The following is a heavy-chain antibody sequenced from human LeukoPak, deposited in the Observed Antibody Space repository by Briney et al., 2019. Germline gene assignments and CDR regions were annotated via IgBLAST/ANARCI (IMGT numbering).Heavy chain of an antibody. V-gene: IGHV4-30-2*01. Sequence: SETLSLTCAVSGGSISSGGYSWSWIRQPPGKGLEWIGYIYHSGSTYYNPSLKSRVTISVDGSKNQFSLKLSSVTAADTAVYYCASYGSGSQGDVGYFDYWGQGTLVAVSS. CDR1: GGSISSGGYS. J-gene: IGHJ4*02. D-gene: IGHD3-10*01. CDR2: IYHSGST. CDR3: ASYGSGSQGDVGYFDY.